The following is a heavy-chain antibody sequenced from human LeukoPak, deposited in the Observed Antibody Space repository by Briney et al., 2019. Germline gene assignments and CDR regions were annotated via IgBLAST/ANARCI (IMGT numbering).Heavy chain of an antibody. CDR3: ARDLLVRGYCSSTSCSAKYYFDY. J-gene: IGHJ4*02. D-gene: IGHD2-2*01. CDR2: INHSGST. V-gene: IGHV4-34*01. Sequence: PSETLSLTCAVYGGSFSGYYWSWIRQPPGKGLEWIGEINHSGSTNYNPSLKSRVTISVDTSKNQFSLQLNSVTPEDTAVYYCARDLLVRGYCSSTSCSAKYYFDYWGQGTLVTVSS. CDR1: GGSFSGYY.